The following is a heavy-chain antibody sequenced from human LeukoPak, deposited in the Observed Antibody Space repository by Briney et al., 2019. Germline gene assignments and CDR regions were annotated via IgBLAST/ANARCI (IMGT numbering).Heavy chain of an antibody. J-gene: IGHJ5*02. CDR3: ARDSLNLGYCSGGSCYSPYNWFDP. CDR1: GGTFSSYA. Sequence: SVKVSCKASGGTFSSYAISWVRQAPGQGLEWMGGIIPIFGTANYAQKFQGRVTITADESTSTAYMELSSLRSEEMAVYYCARDSLNLGYCSGGSCYSPYNWFDPWGQGTLVTVSS. D-gene: IGHD2-15*01. CDR2: IIPIFGTA. V-gene: IGHV1-69*13.